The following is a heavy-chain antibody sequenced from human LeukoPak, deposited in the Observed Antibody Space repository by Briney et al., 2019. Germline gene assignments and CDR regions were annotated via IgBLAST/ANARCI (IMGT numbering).Heavy chain of an antibody. CDR1: GFTFSRYA. CDR2: ISNNGGST. V-gene: IGHV3-64D*06. Sequence: GGSLRLSCSASGFTFSRYAMHWVRQAPGKGLEYVSAISNNGGSTYYADSVRGRFTISRDNSKNTLYLQMSSLRAEDTAVYYCVKDLDNHYYQTLFDYWGQGTLVTVSS. CDR3: VKDLDNHYYQTLFDY. D-gene: IGHD1-14*01. J-gene: IGHJ4*02.